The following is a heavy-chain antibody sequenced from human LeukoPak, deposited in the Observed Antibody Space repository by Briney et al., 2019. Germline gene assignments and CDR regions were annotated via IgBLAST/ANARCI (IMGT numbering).Heavy chain of an antibody. D-gene: IGHD6-13*01. CDR1: GGSISSTSHY. CDR3: ARAKAAAGSRLVWFDP. CDR2: IYYSGNT. J-gene: IGHJ5*02. V-gene: IGHV4-39*07. Sequence: SETLSLTCTVSGGSISSTSHYWGWIRQPPGKGREWIGNIYYSGNTNNNPSLKSRVTISLDTSKNQLSLRLSSVTAADTAVYNCARAKAAAGSRLVWFDPWGQGTLVTVSS.